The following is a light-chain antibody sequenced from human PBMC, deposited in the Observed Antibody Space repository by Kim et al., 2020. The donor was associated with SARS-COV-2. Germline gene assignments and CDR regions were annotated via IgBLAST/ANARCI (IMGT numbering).Light chain of an antibody. J-gene: IGLJ3*02. V-gene: IGLV2-14*04. CDR3: SSYTSSSTWV. CDR2: DVS. CDR1: RSDVGGYDY. Sequence: GPSITISCTGTRSDVGGYDYVSWYQQNPGKAPKLVIYDVSKRPSGVSTRFSGSKSGNTASLPISGLQAEDEADYYCSSYTSSSTWVFGGGTKLTVL.